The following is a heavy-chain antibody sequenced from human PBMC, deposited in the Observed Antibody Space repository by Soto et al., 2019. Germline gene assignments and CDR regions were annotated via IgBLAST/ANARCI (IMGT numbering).Heavy chain of an antibody. V-gene: IGHV4-59*08. D-gene: IGHD6-13*01. CDR2: IYYTGNT. CDR3: ARHSAVSSRWYIDY. Sequence: QVQLQESGPGLVKPSETLSLTCTVSGDSMSGYYWSWIRQAPGKGLEWIGYIYYTGNTHYSPSLKGRGPISVDTDRNQFSLKLNSVTAADTAVYYCARHSAVSSRWYIDYWGQGTLVTVSS. CDR1: GDSMSGYY. J-gene: IGHJ4*02.